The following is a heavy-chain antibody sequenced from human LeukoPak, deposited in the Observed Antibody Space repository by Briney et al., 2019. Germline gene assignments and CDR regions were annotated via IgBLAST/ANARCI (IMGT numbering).Heavy chain of an antibody. CDR3: ARETSSRFFDY. CDR1: GYTFHNYG. CDR2: FSSYNGDT. J-gene: IGHJ4*02. V-gene: IGHV1-18*01. Sequence: AASVTVSCKSSGYTFHNYGISWVRQAPGQGLEWIGWFSSYNGDTNYVQKFQGRVTVTTDTSTSTAYMELRSLRSDDTAVYYCARETSSRFFDYWGQGTLLTVSS.